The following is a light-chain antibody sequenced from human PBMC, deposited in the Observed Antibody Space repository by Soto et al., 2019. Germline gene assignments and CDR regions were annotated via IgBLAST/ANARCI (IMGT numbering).Light chain of an antibody. J-gene: IGLJ2*01. V-gene: IGLV1-40*01. CDR3: QSYDSSLSGVV. CDR1: HSDIGAGYG. CDR2: GNS. Sequence: QSVLTQPPSVTGAPGQRVTISCTGSHSDIGAGYGVHWYQQFPHSAPKLLIYGNSNRPSGVPDRFSGSKSGTSASLAITGLQAEDEADYYCQSYDSSLSGVVFGGGTKLTVL.